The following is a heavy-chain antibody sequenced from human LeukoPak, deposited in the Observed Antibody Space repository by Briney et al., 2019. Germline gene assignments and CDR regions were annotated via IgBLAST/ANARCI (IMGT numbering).Heavy chain of an antibody. CDR1: GSTLSTYA. V-gene: IGHV3-64D*06. Sequence: RESMRLSCSASGSTLSTYAIHWVRHTPRKGLEYVSAISNNEVVTYYAVSVKGRFTISRDNSKNTAFLQMSSLRAEDTAVYYCVIGAATGLIDYWGQGTLVTVSS. D-gene: IGHD2-15*01. CDR3: VIGAATGLIDY. J-gene: IGHJ4*02. CDR2: ISNNEVVT.